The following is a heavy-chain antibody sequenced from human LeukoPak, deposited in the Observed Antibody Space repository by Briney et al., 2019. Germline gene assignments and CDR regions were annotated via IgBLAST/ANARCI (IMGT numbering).Heavy chain of an antibody. V-gene: IGHV1-18*01. Sequence: ASVKVSCKASGYTFTSYGISWVRQAPGQGLEWMGWISAYNGNTNYAQKLQGRVTMTTDTSTSTAYMELRSLRSDDTAVYYCAWTYYYGSGSYFRLSQFDYWGQGTLVTVSS. CDR3: AWTYYYGSGSYFRLSQFDY. J-gene: IGHJ4*02. CDR2: ISAYNGNT. D-gene: IGHD3-10*01. CDR1: GYTFTSYG.